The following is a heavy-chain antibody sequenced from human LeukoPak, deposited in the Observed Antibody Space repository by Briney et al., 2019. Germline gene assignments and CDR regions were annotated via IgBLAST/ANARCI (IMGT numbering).Heavy chain of an antibody. D-gene: IGHD6-19*01. CDR3: ARNVYDLRGQWLVPGFDH. J-gene: IGHJ4*02. V-gene: IGHV3-48*03. CDR1: GFTFGNYE. CDR2: IGTIISTT. Sequence: GGSLRLSCAASGFTFGNYEMNWVRQAPGKGLEWVSYIGTIISTTYYADSVKGRFTVSRDDAKSSLYLQMSSLRAEDTAVYYCARNVYDLRGQWLVPGFDHWGQGTLVTVSS.